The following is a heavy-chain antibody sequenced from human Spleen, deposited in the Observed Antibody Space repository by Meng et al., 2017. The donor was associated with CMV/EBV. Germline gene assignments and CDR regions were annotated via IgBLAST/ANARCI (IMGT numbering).Heavy chain of an antibody. V-gene: IGHV3-49*04. Sequence: GGSLRLSCTASGFTFGDYAMSWVRQAPGKGLEWVGFIRSKAYGGTTEYAASVKGRFTISRDDSKSIAYLQMNSLKTEDTAVYYCTRDGVTTVTTYGMDVWGQGTTVTVSS. D-gene: IGHD4-11*01. CDR1: GFTFGDYA. CDR3: TRDGVTTVTTYGMDV. CDR2: IRSKAYGGTT. J-gene: IGHJ6*02.